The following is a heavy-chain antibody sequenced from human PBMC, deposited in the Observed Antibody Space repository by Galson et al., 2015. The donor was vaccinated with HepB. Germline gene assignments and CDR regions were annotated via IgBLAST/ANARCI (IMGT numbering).Heavy chain of an antibody. Sequence: LRLSCAASGFTFDDYAMHWVRQVPGKGLVWVSGISWNSDRIAYADSVKGRFTISRDNAKNSLYLQMSSLGTEDTALYYCARSPGEITDYWGQGTLVTVSS. CDR1: GFTFDDYA. J-gene: IGHJ4*02. V-gene: IGHV3-9*01. CDR3: ARSPGEITDY. CDR2: ISWNSDRI. D-gene: IGHD3-10*01.